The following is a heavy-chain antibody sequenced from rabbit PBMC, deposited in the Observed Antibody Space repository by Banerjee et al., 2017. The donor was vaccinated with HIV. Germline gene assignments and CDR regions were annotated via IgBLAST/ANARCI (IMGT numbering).Heavy chain of an antibody. Sequence: QSLEESGGVLVKPGASLTLTCTASGFSFTSGYYMYWVRQAPGKGLEWIGCIGTGSGSTWYASWAKGRFTISKTSSTTVTLQMTSLTAADTATYFCASGYSDIVFNLWGPGTLVTVS. CDR1: GFSFTSGYY. V-gene: IGHV1S40*01. J-gene: IGHJ4*01. CDR3: ASGYSDIVFNL. CDR2: IGTGSGST. D-gene: IGHD1-1*01.